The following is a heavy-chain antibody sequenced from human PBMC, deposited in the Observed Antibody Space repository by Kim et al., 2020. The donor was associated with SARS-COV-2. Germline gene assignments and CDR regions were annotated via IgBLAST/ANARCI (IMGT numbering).Heavy chain of an antibody. CDR2: ISWNSGSI. CDR1: GFTFGDYA. D-gene: IGHD5-12*01. V-gene: IGHV3-9*01. Sequence: GGSLRLSCAASGFTFGDYAMHWVRQAPGKGLEWVSGISWNSGSIGYADSVKGRFTISRDNAKNSLYLQMNSLRAEDTALYYCAKGPRSWHGYENYFDYWGQGTLVTVSS. CDR3: AKGPRSWHGYENYFDY. J-gene: IGHJ4*02.